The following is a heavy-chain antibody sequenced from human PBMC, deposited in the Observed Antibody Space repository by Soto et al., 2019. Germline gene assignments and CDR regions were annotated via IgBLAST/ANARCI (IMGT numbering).Heavy chain of an antibody. CDR3: ARGSGTSRRPFDP. D-gene: IGHD3-10*01. CDR2: IYYSGST. Sequence: SETLSLTCTVSGGSISSGDYYWSWIRQPPGKGLEWIGYIYYSGSTNYNPSLKSRVTISVDTSKNQFSLKLSSVTAADTAVYYCARGSGTSRRPFDPWGQGTLVTVSS. J-gene: IGHJ5*02. CDR1: GGSISSGDYY. V-gene: IGHV4-30-4*01.